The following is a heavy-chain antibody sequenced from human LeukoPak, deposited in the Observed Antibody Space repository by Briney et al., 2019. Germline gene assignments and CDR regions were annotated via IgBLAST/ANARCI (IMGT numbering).Heavy chain of an antibody. J-gene: IGHJ5*02. V-gene: IGHV3-21*01. Sequence: PGGSLRLSCAASGFTFSSYSMNWVRQAPGKELEWVSSISSSSSYIYYADSVKGRFTISRDNAKNSLYLQMNSLRAEDTAVYYCARALDYDSSGYQKNWFDPWGQGTLVTVSS. D-gene: IGHD3-22*01. CDR2: ISSSSSYI. CDR3: ARALDYDSSGYQKNWFDP. CDR1: GFTFSSYS.